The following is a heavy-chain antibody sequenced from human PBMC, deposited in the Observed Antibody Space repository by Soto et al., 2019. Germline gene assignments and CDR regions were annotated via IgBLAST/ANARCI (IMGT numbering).Heavy chain of an antibody. CDR2: ISSSGSTI. CDR1: GFTFSDYY. Sequence: GGSLRLSCAASGFTFSDYYMSWIRQAPGKGLEWVSYISSSGSTIYYADSVKGRFTISRDNAKNSLYLQMNSLRAEDTAVYYCARGNNYYGSGSYYNVRDWFDPWGQGTLVTVSS. CDR3: ARGNNYYGSGSYYNVRDWFDP. J-gene: IGHJ5*02. V-gene: IGHV3-11*01. D-gene: IGHD3-10*01.